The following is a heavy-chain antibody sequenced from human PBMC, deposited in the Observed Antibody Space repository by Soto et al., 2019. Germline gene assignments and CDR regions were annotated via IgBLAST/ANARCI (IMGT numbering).Heavy chain of an antibody. Sequence: GSLRLSCAASGFNFSSYGMHWVRQAPGKGLEWVEVIWYDGSNKYYADSVKGRFTISRDNSKNTLYLQMNSLRAEDTAVYYCARVDRDFWSGYYRFQPNHGMDVWGQGTTVTVSS. CDR1: GFNFSSYG. D-gene: IGHD3-3*01. CDR2: IWYDGSNK. V-gene: IGHV3-33*01. CDR3: ARVDRDFWSGYYRFQPNHGMDV. J-gene: IGHJ6*02.